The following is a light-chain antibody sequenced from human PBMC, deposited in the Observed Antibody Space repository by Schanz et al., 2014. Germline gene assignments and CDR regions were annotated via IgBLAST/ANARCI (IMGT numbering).Light chain of an antibody. CDR3: GTWDSSLSAGVV. CDR2: ANT. Sequence: QSVLTQPPSVSGAPGQRVTISCTGSSSNIGAGYDVHWYQLLPGTAPKLLIYANTNRPSGVPDRFSGSKSGTSASLAITGLQTEDEADYYCGTWDSSLSAGVVFGGGTKLTVL. CDR1: SSNIGAGYD. V-gene: IGLV1-40*01. J-gene: IGLJ2*01.